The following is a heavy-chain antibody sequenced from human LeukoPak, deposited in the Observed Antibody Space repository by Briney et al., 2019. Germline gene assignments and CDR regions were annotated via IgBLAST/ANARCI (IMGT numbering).Heavy chain of an antibody. D-gene: IGHD1-14*01. CDR1: GGTFISYT. Sequence: SVKVSCKASGGTFISYTISWVRQAPGQGLEWMGRIIPILGIANYAQKFQGRVTITADKSTSTAYMELSSLRSEDTAVYYCARALGPDNDAFDIWGQGTMVPVSS. CDR3: ARALGPDNDAFDI. CDR2: IIPILGIA. V-gene: IGHV1-69*02. J-gene: IGHJ3*02.